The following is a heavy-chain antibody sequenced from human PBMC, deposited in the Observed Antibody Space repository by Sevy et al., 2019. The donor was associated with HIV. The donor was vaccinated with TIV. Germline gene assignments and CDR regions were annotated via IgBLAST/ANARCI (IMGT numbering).Heavy chain of an antibody. CDR1: GYTFTSYD. CDR2: MNPNSGNT. D-gene: IGHD5-18*01. V-gene: IGHV1-8*01. CDR3: ARGGGYSYGSGIYYYYYGMDV. Sequence: ASVKVSCKASGYTFTSYDINWVRQATGQGLEWMGWMNPNSGNTGYAQKLQGRVTMTRNTSISTAYMELSSLRSEDTAVYYCARGGGYSYGSGIYYYYYGMDVWGQGTTVTVSS. J-gene: IGHJ6*02.